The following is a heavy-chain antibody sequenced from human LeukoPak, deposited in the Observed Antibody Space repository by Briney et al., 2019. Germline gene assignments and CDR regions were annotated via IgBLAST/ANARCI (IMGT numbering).Heavy chain of an antibody. CDR2: IYYSGST. D-gene: IGHD1-26*01. J-gene: IGHJ4*02. CDR3: AAYSRSSRIRGFDY. Sequence: SQTLSLTCTVSGGSISSGGYYWSWIRQHPGKGLEWIGYIYYSGSTYYNPSLKSRVTISVDTSKNQFSLKLSSVTAADTAVYYCAAYSRSSRIRGFDYWGQGTLVTVSS. V-gene: IGHV4-31*03. CDR1: GGSISSGGYY.